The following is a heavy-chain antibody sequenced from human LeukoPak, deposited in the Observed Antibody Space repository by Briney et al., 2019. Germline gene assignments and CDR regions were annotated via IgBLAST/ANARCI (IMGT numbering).Heavy chain of an antibody. J-gene: IGHJ3*02. V-gene: IGHV1-18*01. CDR3: ARESSPIGPFIVGVVDEKQDAFDI. D-gene: IGHD1-26*01. CDR1: GYTFTSYG. CDR2: ISAYNGNT. Sequence: ASVKVSCKASGYTFTSYGISWVRQAPGQGLEWTGWISAYNGNTNYAQKLQGRVTMTTDTSTSTACMELRSLRSDDTAVYYCARESSPIGPFIVGVVDEKQDAFDIWGQGTMVTVSS.